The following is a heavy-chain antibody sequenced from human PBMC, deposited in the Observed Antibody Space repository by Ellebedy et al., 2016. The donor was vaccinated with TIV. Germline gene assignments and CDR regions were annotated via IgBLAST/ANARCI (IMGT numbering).Heavy chain of an antibody. D-gene: IGHD6-13*01. Sequence: SETLSLXXTVSGGSISSYYWSWIRQPPGKGLEWIGYIYYSGSTNYNPSLKSRVTISVDTSKNQFSLKLSSVTAADTAVYYCASVIKVGIAAAGAFDIWGQGTMVTVSS. CDR3: ASVIKVGIAAAGAFDI. CDR1: GGSISSYY. V-gene: IGHV4-59*08. J-gene: IGHJ3*02. CDR2: IYYSGST.